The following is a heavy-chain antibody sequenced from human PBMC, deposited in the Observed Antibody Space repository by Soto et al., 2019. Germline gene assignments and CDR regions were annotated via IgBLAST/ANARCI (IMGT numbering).Heavy chain of an antibody. CDR2: IIPIFGTA. J-gene: IGHJ5*02. V-gene: IGHV1-69*13. CDR1: GGTFSSYA. D-gene: IGHD2-2*01. CDR3: ARDRGGYCISTSCYNWFDP. Sequence: SVKVSCKASGGTFSSYAISWVRQAPGQGLEWMGGIIPIFGTANYAQKFQGRVTITADESTSTAYMELSSLRSEDTAVYYCARDRGGYCISTSCYNWFDPWGQGTLVTVSS.